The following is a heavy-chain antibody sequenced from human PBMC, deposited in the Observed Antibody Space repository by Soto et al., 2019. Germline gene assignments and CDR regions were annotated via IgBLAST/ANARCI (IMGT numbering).Heavy chain of an antibody. CDR2: IDHSGST. CDR1: GGSFSGYY. CDR3: SRGHMSQLERTPVGWFDP. J-gene: IGHJ5*02. V-gene: IGHV4-34*01. Sequence: SETLSLTCAVYGGSFSGYYWSWIRQPPGKGLEWIGEIDHSGSTNYNPSLKSRVTISVDTSRNQFSLKLSSVTAADTAVYYCSRGHMSQLERTPVGWFDPWGQGTLVTVSS. D-gene: IGHD1-1*01.